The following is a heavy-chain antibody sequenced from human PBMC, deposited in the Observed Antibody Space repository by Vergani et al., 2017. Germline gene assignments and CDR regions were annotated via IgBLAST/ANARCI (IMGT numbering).Heavy chain of an antibody. CDR2: INHSGST. V-gene: IGHV4-34*01. Sequence: QVQLQQWVAGLLKPSETLSLTCAVYGGSFSGYYWSWIRQPPGKGLEWIGEINHSGSTNYNPSLKSRVTISVDTSKNQFSLKLSSVTAADTAVYYCAREGAYCGGDCYFDNWFDPWGQGTLVTVSS. D-gene: IGHD2-21*02. CDR1: GGSFSGYY. J-gene: IGHJ5*02. CDR3: AREGAYCGGDCYFDNWFDP.